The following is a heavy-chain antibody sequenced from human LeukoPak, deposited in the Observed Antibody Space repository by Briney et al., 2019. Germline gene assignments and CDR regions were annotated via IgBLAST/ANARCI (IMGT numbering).Heavy chain of an antibody. Sequence: GGSLRLSCAASGFTFSSYSMNWVRQAPGKGLEWVSSISSSSSYIYYADSVKGRFTISRDNAKNSLYLQMNSLRAEDTAVYYCARDAYSSSYYYYYYYMDVWGKGTTVTVSS. CDR2: ISSSSSYI. J-gene: IGHJ6*03. D-gene: IGHD6-6*01. CDR3: ARDAYSSSYYYYYYYMDV. CDR1: GFTFSSYS. V-gene: IGHV3-21*01.